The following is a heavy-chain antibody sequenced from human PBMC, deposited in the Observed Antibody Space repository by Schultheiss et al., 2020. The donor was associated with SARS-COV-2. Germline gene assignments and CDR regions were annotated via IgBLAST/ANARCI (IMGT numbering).Heavy chain of an antibody. J-gene: IGHJ4*02. D-gene: IGHD3-22*01. V-gene: IGHV3-33*03. Sequence: GGSLRLSCIASGFTFSSHAMFWVRRAPGKGLEWVAVIWYDGSNKYYADSVKGRFTISRDNAKNTLYLQMNSLRAEDTAVYYCAKDRKGVYYDSSGSPKNYFDYWGQGTLVTVSS. CDR1: GFTFSSHA. CDR2: IWYDGSNK. CDR3: AKDRKGVYYDSSGSPKNYFDY.